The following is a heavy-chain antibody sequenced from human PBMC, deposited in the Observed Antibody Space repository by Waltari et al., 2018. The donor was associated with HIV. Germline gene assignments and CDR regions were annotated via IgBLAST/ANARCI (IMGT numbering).Heavy chain of an antibody. D-gene: IGHD3-10*01. CDR1: GYTFTGYY. CDR3: ARGPDGSGSPVLDV. Sequence: QVQLVQSGAEVKKPGASVKVSCKASGYTFTGYYMHWVRQAPGPGLEWMGRSNPNRGGTKYAKKFQGRVTSARDTAISTAYMGLSRLRSDDTAVYYCARGPDGSGSPVLDVWGQGTTVTVSS. CDR2: SNPNRGGT. J-gene: IGHJ6*02. V-gene: IGHV1-2*01.